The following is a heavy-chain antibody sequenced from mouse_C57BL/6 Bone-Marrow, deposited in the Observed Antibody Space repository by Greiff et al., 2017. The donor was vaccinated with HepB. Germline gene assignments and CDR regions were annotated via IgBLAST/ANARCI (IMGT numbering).Heavy chain of an antibody. CDR1: GFTFSSYA. J-gene: IGHJ4*01. CDR2: ISDGGSYT. D-gene: IGHD1-1*01. CDR3: ARGPFITTVVAGAMDY. V-gene: IGHV5-4*03. Sequence: EVMLVESGGGLVKPGGSLKLSCAASGFTFSSYAMSWVRQTPEKRLEWVATISDGGSYTYYPDNVKGRFTISRDNAKNNLYLQMSHLKSEDTAMYYCARGPFITTVVAGAMDYWGQGTSVTVSS.